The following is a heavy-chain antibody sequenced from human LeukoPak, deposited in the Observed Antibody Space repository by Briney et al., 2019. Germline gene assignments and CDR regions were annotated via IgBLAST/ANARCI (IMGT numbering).Heavy chain of an antibody. CDR1: GFTFSSYG. Sequence: GGSLGLSCAASGFTFSSYGMHWVRQAPGKGLEWVAVIWYDGSNKYYADSVKGRFTISGDNSKNTLYLQMNSLRAEDTAVYYCARDSFPYESSSWYSDYFDYWGQGTLVTGSS. CDR3: ARDSFPYESSSWYSDYFDY. CDR2: IWYDGSNK. D-gene: IGHD6-13*01. V-gene: IGHV3-33*01. J-gene: IGHJ4*02.